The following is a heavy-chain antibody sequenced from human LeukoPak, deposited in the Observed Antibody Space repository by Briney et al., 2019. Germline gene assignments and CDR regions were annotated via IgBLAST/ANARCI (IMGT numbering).Heavy chain of an antibody. Sequence: SQTLSLTCTVSGGSISSGGYYWTWIRQYPGKGLEWIGYIYYSGTTYYNPSLQSRVTISGDTSKNQFSLKLSSVTAADTAVYYCARTAGWSYGFDYWGQGTQVTVSS. CDR3: ARTAGWSYGFDY. J-gene: IGHJ4*02. CDR1: GGSISSGGYY. D-gene: IGHD3-16*01. CDR2: IYYSGTT. V-gene: IGHV4-31*03.